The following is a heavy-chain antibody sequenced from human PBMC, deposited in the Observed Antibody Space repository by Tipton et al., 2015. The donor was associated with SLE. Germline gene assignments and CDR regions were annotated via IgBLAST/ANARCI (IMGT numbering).Heavy chain of an antibody. Sequence: QSGPEVKKPGSSVKVSCKASGYTFTSYGISWVRQAPGQGLEWMGWISVYSGNTNYAQKFQDRVTMTTDTSTSTAYMELRSLRSDDTAVYYCARDQGIVGAFDYWGQGTLVTVSS. CDR2: ISVYSGNT. CDR1: GYTFTSYG. D-gene: IGHD1-26*01. J-gene: IGHJ4*02. CDR3: ARDQGIVGAFDY. V-gene: IGHV1-18*01.